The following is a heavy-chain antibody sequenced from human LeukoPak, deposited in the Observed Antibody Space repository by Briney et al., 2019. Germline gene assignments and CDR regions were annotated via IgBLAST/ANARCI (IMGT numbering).Heavy chain of an antibody. CDR1: GFTFSSYW. Sequence: GGSLRLSCAASGFTFSSYWMHWVRQAPGKGLVWVSRINSDGSSTSYADSVKGRFTISRDNAKNALYLQMNSLRAEDTAVYYCARGHSRYYYDSSGYYYSYWGQGTLVTVSS. CDR3: ARGHSRYYYDSSGYYYSY. J-gene: IGHJ4*02. CDR2: INSDGSST. D-gene: IGHD3-22*01. V-gene: IGHV3-74*01.